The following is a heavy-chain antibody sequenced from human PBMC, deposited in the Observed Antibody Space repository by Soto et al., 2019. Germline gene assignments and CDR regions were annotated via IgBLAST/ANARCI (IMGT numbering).Heavy chain of an antibody. D-gene: IGHD2-21*02. J-gene: IGHJ3*02. V-gene: IGHV1-24*01. Sequence: GASVKVSCKVSGYTLTELSMHWVRRAPGKGLEWMGGFDPEDGETIYAQKFQGRVTMTEDTSTDTAYMELSSLRSEDTAVYYCASRSKGGRATAPPDVFDIGGKGTMVTVSS. CDR1: GYTLTELS. CDR3: ASRSKGGRATAPPDVFDI. CDR2: FDPEDGET.